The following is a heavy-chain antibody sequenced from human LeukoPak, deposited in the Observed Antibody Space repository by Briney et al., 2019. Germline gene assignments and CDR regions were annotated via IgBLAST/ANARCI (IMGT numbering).Heavy chain of an antibody. Sequence: ASVKVSCKESGYTFTSYYMHWVRQAPGQGLEWVGLINPTGTTTLYAQKFQGRVTLTRDMSTSTDYMELRSLKSEDTAVYYCARDNSVGDIAWWFDPWGQGTLVTVSS. J-gene: IGHJ5*02. CDR3: ARDNSVGDIAWWFDP. D-gene: IGHD3-10*01. CDR1: GYTFTSYY. V-gene: IGHV1-46*01. CDR2: INPTGTTT.